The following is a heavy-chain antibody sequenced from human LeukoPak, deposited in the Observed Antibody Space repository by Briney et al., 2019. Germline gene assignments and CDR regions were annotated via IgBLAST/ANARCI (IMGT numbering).Heavy chain of an antibody. CDR2: IYTSGST. J-gene: IGHJ6*03. D-gene: IGHD4-17*01. V-gene: IGHV4-4*07. Sequence: SETLSLTCTASGGSINSHYWSWIRQPAGKGLEWIGRIYTSGSTNYNPSLKSRVTMSVDTSKNQFSLKLSSVTAADTAVYYCARDATVTSPFYYYYYYMDVWGKGTTVTVSS. CDR3: ARDATVTSPFYYYYYYMDV. CDR1: GGSINSHY.